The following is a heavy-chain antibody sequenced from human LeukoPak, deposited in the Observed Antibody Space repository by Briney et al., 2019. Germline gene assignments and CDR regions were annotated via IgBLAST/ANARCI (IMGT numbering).Heavy chain of an antibody. V-gene: IGHV4-59*08. D-gene: IGHD5-24*01. CDR2: IHYSGNT. CDR1: GGSISSYY. CDR3: VAGGDGMATILAEY. J-gene: IGHJ4*02. Sequence: SETLSLTCTVSGGSISSYYWIWIRQSPGKGLEWVGYIHYSGNTNYNPSFKSRVTISLDTPRKQLSLKLRFVTAADTAVYYCVAGGDGMATILAEYWGQGTLVTVSS.